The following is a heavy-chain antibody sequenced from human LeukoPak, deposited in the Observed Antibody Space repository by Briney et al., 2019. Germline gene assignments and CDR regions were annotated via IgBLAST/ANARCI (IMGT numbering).Heavy chain of an antibody. V-gene: IGHV1-69*05. CDR2: IIPIFGTP. D-gene: IGHD1-26*01. CDR3: AREWWELLGGSYYYYYMDV. J-gene: IGHJ6*03. Sequence: ASVKVSCKASGGTFSIYAISWVRQAPGQGLEWMGGIIPIFGTPNYAQKFQGRVTITTDESTSTAYLELSSLRSEDTAVYYCAREWWELLGGSYYYYYMDVWGKGTTVTACS. CDR1: GGTFSIYA.